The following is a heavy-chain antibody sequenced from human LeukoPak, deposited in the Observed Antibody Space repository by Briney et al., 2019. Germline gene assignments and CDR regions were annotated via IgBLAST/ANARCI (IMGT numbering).Heavy chain of an antibody. CDR1: GFTFSSYA. Sequence: PGGSLRLSCAASGFTFSSYAMSWVRQAPGKGLEWVSDISASDGSTYYADSVKGRFTISRDNSKNTLYLQMNSLRAEDTAVYYCAKKETTVTTFFENWGQGTLVTVSS. CDR3: AKKETTVTTFFEN. J-gene: IGHJ4*02. V-gene: IGHV3-23*01. CDR2: ISASDGST. D-gene: IGHD4-17*01.